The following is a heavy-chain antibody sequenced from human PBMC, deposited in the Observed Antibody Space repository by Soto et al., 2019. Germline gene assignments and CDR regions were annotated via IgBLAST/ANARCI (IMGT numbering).Heavy chain of an antibody. Sequence: PPGKGLEWIACIYYTGTTYYNPSLESRVTISLDTSKNQFSLKLNSVTAADTAVYYCARAPTSSGWTFDYWGQGALVTVSS. J-gene: IGHJ4*02. D-gene: IGHD6-19*01. CDR3: ARAPTSSGWTFDY. V-gene: IGHV4-39*01. CDR2: IYYTGTT.